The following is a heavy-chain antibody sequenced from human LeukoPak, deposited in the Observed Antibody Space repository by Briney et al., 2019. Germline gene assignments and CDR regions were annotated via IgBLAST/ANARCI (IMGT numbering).Heavy chain of an antibody. CDR3: ARGWGDCSSVSCYTGGDVFHV. J-gene: IGHJ3*01. CDR2: IKQDGSEK. D-gene: IGHD2-2*02. V-gene: IGHV3-7*04. CDR1: GFTFSSYW. Sequence: PGGSLRLSCAASGFTFSSYWMSWVRQAPGKGLAWVANIKQDGSEKYYVDSVKGRFSISRDNAKNSLFLQMNSLRADDTAVYYCARGWGDCSSVSCYTGGDVFHVWGQRTMVSVSS.